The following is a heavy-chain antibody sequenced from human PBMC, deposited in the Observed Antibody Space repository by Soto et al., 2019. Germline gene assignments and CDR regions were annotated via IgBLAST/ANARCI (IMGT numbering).Heavy chain of an antibody. Sequence: PGGSLRLSCAASGFTFSSYGMHWVRQAPGKGLEWVAVISYDGSNKYYADSVKGRFTISRDNSKNTLYLQMNSLRAEDTAVYYCAKDMTTVPILDYWGQGTLVTVSS. CDR1: GFTFSSYG. CDR2: ISYDGSNK. D-gene: IGHD4-4*01. J-gene: IGHJ4*02. CDR3: AKDMTTVPILDY. V-gene: IGHV3-30*18.